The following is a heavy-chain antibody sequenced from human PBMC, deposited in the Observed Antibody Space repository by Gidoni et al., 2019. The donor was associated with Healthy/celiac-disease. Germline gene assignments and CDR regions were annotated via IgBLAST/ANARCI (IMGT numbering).Heavy chain of an antibody. V-gene: IGHV4-39*01. CDR1: GGSISSSSYY. CDR2: IYYSGST. D-gene: IGHD3-9*01. Sequence: QLQLQESGSGLVKPSETLSLTCTVPGGSISSSSYYWGWIRQPPGKGLEWVGSIYYSGSTYYSPSLKSRVTISVDRSKNQFSLKLSSVTAADTAVYYCASLPYYDILTGYTDYYMDVWGKGTTVTVSS. CDR3: ASLPYYDILTGYTDYYMDV. J-gene: IGHJ6*03.